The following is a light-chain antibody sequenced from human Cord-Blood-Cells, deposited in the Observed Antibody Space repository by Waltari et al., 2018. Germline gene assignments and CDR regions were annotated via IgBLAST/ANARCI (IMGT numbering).Light chain of an antibody. CDR1: SFDVGGYNY. CDR3: SSYTSSSTLV. Sequence: QSALTQPASVSGSPGQSITSSCTGTSFDVGGYNYVSWYQQHPGKAPKLIIYDVSMLPSWVSNRFSGSKSGNTASLTISGLQAEDEADYYCSSYTSSSTLVFGGGTKLTVL. CDR2: DVS. V-gene: IGLV2-14*01. J-gene: IGLJ2*01.